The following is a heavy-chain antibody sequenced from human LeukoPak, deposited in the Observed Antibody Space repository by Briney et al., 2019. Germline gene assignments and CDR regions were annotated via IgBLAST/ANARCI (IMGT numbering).Heavy chain of an antibody. J-gene: IGHJ4*02. CDR1: GGSISSSSYY. V-gene: IGHV4-39*07. CDR3: ARGRGIRLRYFDWLLLGFDY. D-gene: IGHD3-9*01. Sequence: ASETLSLTCTVSGGSISSSSYYWGWIRQPPGKGLEWIGEINHSGSTNYNPSLKSRVTISVDTSKNQFSLKLSSVTAADTAVYYCARGRGIRLRYFDWLLLGFDYWGQGTLVTVSS. CDR2: INHSGST.